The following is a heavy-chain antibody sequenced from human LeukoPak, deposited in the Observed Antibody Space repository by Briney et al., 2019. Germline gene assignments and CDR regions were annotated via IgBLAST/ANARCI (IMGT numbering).Heavy chain of an antibody. V-gene: IGHV4-34*01. CDR2: INHSGST. CDR3: ARSMWLDDAFDI. CDR1: GGSFSGYY. D-gene: IGHD3-22*01. J-gene: IGHJ3*02. Sequence: SETLSLTCAVYGGSFSGYYWSWIRQPPGKGLEWIGEINHSGSTNYNPSPKSRVTISVDTSKNQFSLKLSSVTAADTAVYYCARSMWLDDAFDIWGQGTMVTVSS.